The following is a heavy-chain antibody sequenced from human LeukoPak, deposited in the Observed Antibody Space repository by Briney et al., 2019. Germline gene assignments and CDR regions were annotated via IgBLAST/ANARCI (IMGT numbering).Heavy chain of an antibody. V-gene: IGHV1-24*01. CDR1: GYTLTELS. J-gene: IGHJ6*03. CDR3: ARDPYYDFWSGYYTRYYMDV. D-gene: IGHD3-3*01. Sequence: GASVKVSCKVSGYTLTELSMHWVRQAPGKGLEWMGGFDPEDGETIYAQKFQGRVTMTTDTSTSTAYMELRSLRSDDTAVYYCARDPYYDFWSGYYTRYYMDVWGKGTTVTVSS. CDR2: FDPEDGET.